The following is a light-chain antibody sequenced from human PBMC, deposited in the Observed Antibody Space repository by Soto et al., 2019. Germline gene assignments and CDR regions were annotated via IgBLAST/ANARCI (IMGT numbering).Light chain of an antibody. CDR2: AAS. CDR3: QQANSFPQT. J-gene: IGKJ4*01. V-gene: IGKV1-12*01. Sequence: DIQMTQSPSSVSAAVGDRVTISCRASQDISTWLAWYQQKPGKAPKFLIYAASILQSGVPSRFSGRGSGREFTLTISSLQPEDFATYYCQQANSFPQTFGGGTKLQIK. CDR1: QDISTW.